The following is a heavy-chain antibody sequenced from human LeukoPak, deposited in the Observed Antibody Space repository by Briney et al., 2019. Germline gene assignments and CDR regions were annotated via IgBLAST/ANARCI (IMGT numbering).Heavy chain of an antibody. CDR2: INPNSGGT. CDR1: GGTFSSYA. Sequence: ASVKVSCKASGGTFSSYAISWVRQAPGQGLEWVGWINPNSGGTNYAQKFQGWVTMTRDTSISTAYMELSRLRSDDTAVYYCARGYYYDSSGYFDYWGQGTLVTVSS. V-gene: IGHV1-2*04. D-gene: IGHD3-22*01. J-gene: IGHJ4*02. CDR3: ARGYYYDSSGYFDY.